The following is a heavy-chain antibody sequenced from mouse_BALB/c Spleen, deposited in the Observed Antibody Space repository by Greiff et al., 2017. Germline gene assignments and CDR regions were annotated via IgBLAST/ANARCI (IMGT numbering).Heavy chain of an antibody. V-gene: IGHV5-6-2*01. CDR1: GFTFSSYY. CDR2: INSNGGST. CDR3: ARIYGNYHYFDY. D-gene: IGHD2-1*01. J-gene: IGHJ2*01. Sequence: EVMLVESGGGLVKLGGSLKLSCAASGFTFSSYYMSWVRQTPEKRLELVAAINSNGGSTYYPDTVKGRFTISRDNAKNTLYLQMSSLKSEDTALYYCARIYGNYHYFDYWGQGTTLTVSS.